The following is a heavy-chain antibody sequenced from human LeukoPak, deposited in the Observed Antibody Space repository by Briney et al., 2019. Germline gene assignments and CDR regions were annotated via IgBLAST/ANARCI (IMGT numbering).Heavy chain of an antibody. D-gene: IGHD3-3*01. CDR3: ARVMEGDYGAMDV. V-gene: IGHV4-59*01. CDR1: GGSISSYY. J-gene: IGHJ6*02. Sequence: SETLSLTCTISGGSISSYYWSWIRQPPGKELEWIGYIYYSGSTTYNPSLKSRVTISVDTSKNQFSLKLSSVTAADTAVYYCARVMEGDYGAMDVWGQGTTVAVSS. CDR2: IYYSGST.